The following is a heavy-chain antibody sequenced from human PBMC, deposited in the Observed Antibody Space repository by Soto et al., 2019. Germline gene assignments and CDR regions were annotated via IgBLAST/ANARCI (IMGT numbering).Heavy chain of an antibody. J-gene: IGHJ4*02. CDR3: ARLGEYCSGGSCYTPQY. Sequence: QVQLQQWGAGLLKPSETLSLTCAVYGGSFSGYYWSWIRQPPGKGLEWIGEINHSGSTNYNPSLKSRVTISVDTSKNQISLKLSSVTAADTAVYYCARLGEYCSGGSCYTPQYWGQGTLVTVSS. CDR2: INHSGST. CDR1: GGSFSGYY. V-gene: IGHV4-34*01. D-gene: IGHD2-15*01.